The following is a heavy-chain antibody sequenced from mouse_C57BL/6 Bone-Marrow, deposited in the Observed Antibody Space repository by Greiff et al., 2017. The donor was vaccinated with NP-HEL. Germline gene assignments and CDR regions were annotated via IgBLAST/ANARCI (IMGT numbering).Heavy chain of an antibody. V-gene: IGHV4-1*01. CDR1: AVDFSRYW. Sequence: SAPAVDFSRYWMSWVRRAPGKGLEWIGEINPDSSTINYAPSLKDKFIISRDNAKNTLYLQMSKVRSEDTALYYCASYPWFAYWGQGTLVTVSA. J-gene: IGHJ3*01. CDR2: INPDSSTI. CDR3: ASYPWFAY.